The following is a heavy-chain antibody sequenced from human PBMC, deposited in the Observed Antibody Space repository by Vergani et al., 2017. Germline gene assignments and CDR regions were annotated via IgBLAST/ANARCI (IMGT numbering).Heavy chain of an antibody. CDR1: GYSFTKYW. V-gene: IGHV5-51*01. D-gene: IGHD3-22*01. J-gene: IGHJ4*02. CDR2: IHPADSDT. CDR3: ARLYGRDSSGSKYFDY. Sequence: EVQLVQSGAEVKKPGESLKISCQISGYSFTKYWIGWVRQMRGKGLEWMGIIHPADSDTRYSPSFQGQVTISVDKSISTAYLQRSSLRASDSAMYYCARLYGRDSSGSKYFDYWGQGTLVTVSS.